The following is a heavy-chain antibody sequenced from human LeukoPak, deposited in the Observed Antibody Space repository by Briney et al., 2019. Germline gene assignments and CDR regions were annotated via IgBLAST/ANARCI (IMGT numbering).Heavy chain of an antibody. CDR2: INHSGST. CDR3: ARGRYCSITSCYVPRYYYYYMDV. J-gene: IGHJ6*03. D-gene: IGHD2-2*01. CDR1: GGSFSGYY. Sequence: SETLSLTCAVYGGSFSGYYWSWIRQPPGKGLEWIGEINHSGSTNYNPSLKSRVTISVDTSKNQFSLKLSSVTAADTAVYYCARGRYCSITSCYVPRYYYYYMDVWGKGTTVTVSS. V-gene: IGHV4-34*01.